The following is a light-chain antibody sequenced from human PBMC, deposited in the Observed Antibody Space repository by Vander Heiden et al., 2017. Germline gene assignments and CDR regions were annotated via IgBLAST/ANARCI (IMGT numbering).Light chain of an antibody. Sequence: IQLTQSPSFLSASVGDRVTITCRASHGISSYLAWYQQKPGKAPKLLIYAASTLQSGVPARFSGSGSGTEFTLTISSLQPEDFATYYCQQLNSYLRTFGGGTKVEIK. CDR1: HGISSY. J-gene: IGKJ4*01. V-gene: IGKV1-9*01. CDR2: AAS. CDR3: QQLNSYLRT.